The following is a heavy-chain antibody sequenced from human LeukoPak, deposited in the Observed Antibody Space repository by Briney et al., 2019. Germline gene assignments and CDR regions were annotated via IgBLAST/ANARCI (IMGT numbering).Heavy chain of an antibody. V-gene: IGHV3-33*06. CDR1: GFTFSHYG. J-gene: IGHJ6*02. CDR2: MWSDGTKK. CDR3: AKAASSSWPSYYYGMDV. D-gene: IGHD6-13*01. Sequence: GGSLRLSCAASGFTFSHYGMHWVRQAPGKGLEWVAVMWSDGTKKYYADSVKGRFTISKDNSKNTVYLQMSSLRVDDTAVYYCAKAASSSWPSYYYGMDVWGQGTTVTVSS.